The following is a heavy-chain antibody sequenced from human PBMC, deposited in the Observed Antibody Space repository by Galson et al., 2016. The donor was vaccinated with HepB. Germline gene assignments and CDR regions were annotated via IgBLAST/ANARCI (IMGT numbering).Heavy chain of an antibody. D-gene: IGHD3-10*01. Sequence: SLRLSCAASGFTFDTYAMHWARQVPGKGLEWVSGISGDSGSKGYASSVKGRFTISRDNAKKSLYLQMNSLRPEDTALYFCARGAGAGYWGQGTLVTVSS. V-gene: IGHV3-9*01. J-gene: IGHJ4*02. CDR2: ISGDSGSK. CDR3: ARGAGAGY. CDR1: GFTFDTYA.